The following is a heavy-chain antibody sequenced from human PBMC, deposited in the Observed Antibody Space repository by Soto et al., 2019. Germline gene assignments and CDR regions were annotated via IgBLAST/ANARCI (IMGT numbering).Heavy chain of an antibody. CDR3: AKDLLSSGGYYLEN. Sequence: QAGGSLRLSCAASGFTFSAYGMHWVRQAPGKGLEWVAVISHHGSDKYYADSAKGRLTVSRDNSRNTLFLQMNSLRAEDTAVYYSAKDLLSSGGYYLENWGQGTLVTVSS. CDR1: GFTFSAYG. CDR2: ISHHGSDK. D-gene: IGHD3-22*01. V-gene: IGHV3-30*18. J-gene: IGHJ4*02.